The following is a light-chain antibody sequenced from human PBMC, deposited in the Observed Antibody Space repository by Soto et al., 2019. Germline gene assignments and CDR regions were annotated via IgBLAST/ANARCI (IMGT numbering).Light chain of an antibody. CDR2: DAS. CDR1: QGVVRW. V-gene: IGKV1-5*01. J-gene: IGKJ1*01. Sequence: DIQMTQSPSTLSASVGDRVTISCRASQGVVRWLAWYQQKQGKAPKLLIYDASSLESGVPSRFSGSGAGTEFTLTISSLQPDDFATYYCQHYYGFSRTFGQGTKVEIK. CDR3: QHYYGFSRT.